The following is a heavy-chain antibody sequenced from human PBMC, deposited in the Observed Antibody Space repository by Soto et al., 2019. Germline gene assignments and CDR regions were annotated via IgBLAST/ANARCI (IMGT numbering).Heavy chain of an antibody. V-gene: IGHV5-51*01. CDR2: IHPGDSDT. Sequence: GEPIKNSCEASGYSFTSYWIGWVRKRTGKGLEGMGIIHPGDSDTKYSPSFQGQVTISVDKSITTAYLQWSSLKASDTAMYYCARTPGPEVAASLEYYYFSGMDVWGQGITVTVSS. CDR3: ARTPGPEVAASLEYYYFSGMDV. D-gene: IGHD2-15*01. J-gene: IGHJ6*02. CDR1: GYSFTSYW.